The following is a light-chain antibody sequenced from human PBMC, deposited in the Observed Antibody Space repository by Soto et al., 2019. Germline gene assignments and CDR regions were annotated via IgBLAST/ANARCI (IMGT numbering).Light chain of an antibody. CDR3: QQYSNWLSWT. CDR1: QSINGN. V-gene: IGKV3-15*01. CDR2: AAS. J-gene: IGKJ1*01. Sequence: EIVMTQSPVTLSVSPGERATLSCRASQSINGNLAWYQQKPAQAPRLLIYAASTRATGIPARFSGSGSGREFTLTINSLQSEDFAVYYCQQYSNWLSWTFGQGTKVEVK.